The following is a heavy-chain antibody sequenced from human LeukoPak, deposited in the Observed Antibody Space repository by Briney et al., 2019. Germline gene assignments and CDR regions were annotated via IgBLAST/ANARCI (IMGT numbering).Heavy chain of an antibody. CDR1: GFSFSRYS. CDR2: ISSSSRNI. Sequence: GGSLRLSCAASGFSFSRYSMNWVRQAPGKGLEWVSSISSSSRNIYYADSVKGRFTISRDDAKNSLYLQMNSLRAEDTAVYYCAREAYYGSVTNNWFDPWGQGTLVTVSS. CDR3: AREAYYGSVTNNWFDP. V-gene: IGHV3-21*01. J-gene: IGHJ5*02. D-gene: IGHD3-10*01.